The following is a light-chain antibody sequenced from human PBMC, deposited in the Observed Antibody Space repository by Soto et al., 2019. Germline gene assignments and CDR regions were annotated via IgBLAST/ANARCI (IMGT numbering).Light chain of an antibody. Sequence: EIVMTQSPATLSVSPGERATLSCRASQSVSSNLGWYQQKPGQAPRLLICDASTRATGIPARFSGSGSGTEFTLTISSLQSEDFAVYYCQQGNDWPWTFGQGTKVEIK. V-gene: IGKV3-15*01. CDR1: QSVSSN. J-gene: IGKJ1*01. CDR2: DAS. CDR3: QQGNDWPWT.